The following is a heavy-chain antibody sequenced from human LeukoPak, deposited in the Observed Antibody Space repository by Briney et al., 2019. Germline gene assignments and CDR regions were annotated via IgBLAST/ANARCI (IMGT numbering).Heavy chain of an antibody. Sequence: GASVKVSCKASGYSFSTYAMHWVRQAPGQRLEWLGWISAYNGNIDYAQKLQGRVTLTTDTSTSTAYMEVRSLRSDDTAVYYCASMSGYYPSYYFDYWGQGTLVTVSS. CDR1: GYSFSTYA. CDR3: ASMSGYYPSYYFDY. CDR2: ISAYNGNI. D-gene: IGHD3-3*01. V-gene: IGHV1-18*01. J-gene: IGHJ4*02.